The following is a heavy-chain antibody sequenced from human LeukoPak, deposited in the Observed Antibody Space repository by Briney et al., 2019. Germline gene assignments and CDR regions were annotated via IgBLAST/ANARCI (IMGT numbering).Heavy chain of an antibody. CDR2: IYYSGST. V-gene: IGHV4-39*01. J-gene: IGHJ4*02. D-gene: IGHD2-2*03. CDR3: ARLGYCSSTSCYPIDY. CDR1: GGSISSSSYY. Sequence: SETLSLTCTVSGGSISSSSYYWGWIRQPPGKGLEWIGRIYYSGSTYYNPSLKSRVTISVDTSKNQFSLKLSSVTAADTAVYYCARLGYCSSTSCYPIDYWGQGTLVTVSS.